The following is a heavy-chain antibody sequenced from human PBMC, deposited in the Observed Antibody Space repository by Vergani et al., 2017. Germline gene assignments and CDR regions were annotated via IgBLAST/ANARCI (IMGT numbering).Heavy chain of an antibody. CDR2: ISGSGGST. CDR3: AKLLIAAAGYYYYYGMDV. Sequence: EVQLLESGGGLVQPGGSLRLSCAASGFTFSSYAMSWVRQAPGKGLEWVSAISGSGGSTYYADSVKGRFTISRDNSKNTLYLQMNSLRAEDTAVYYCAKLLIAAAGYYYYYGMDVWGQGTTVSVSS. V-gene: IGHV3-23*01. D-gene: IGHD6-13*01. CDR1: GFTFSSYA. J-gene: IGHJ6*02.